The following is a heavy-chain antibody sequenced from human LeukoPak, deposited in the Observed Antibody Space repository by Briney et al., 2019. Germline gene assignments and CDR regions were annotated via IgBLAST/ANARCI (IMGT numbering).Heavy chain of an antibody. CDR1: GGTFSSYA. Sequence: ASVKVSCKASGGTFSSYAISWVRQAPGQGLEWMGRIIPILGIANYAQKFQGRVTITADKSTSTAYMELSSLRSEDTAVYYCARDRYSSSWTFDYWGQGTLVTVSS. D-gene: IGHD6-13*01. V-gene: IGHV1-69*04. J-gene: IGHJ4*02. CDR2: IIPILGIA. CDR3: ARDRYSSSWTFDY.